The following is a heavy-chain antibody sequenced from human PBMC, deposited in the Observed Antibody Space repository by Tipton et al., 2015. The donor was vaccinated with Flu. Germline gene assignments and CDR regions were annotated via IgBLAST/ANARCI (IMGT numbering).Heavy chain of an antibody. CDR2: IYYSGST. V-gene: IGHV4-31*02. CDR1: GGSISSGGYY. CDR3: ARDFGIVGATNWFDP. D-gene: IGHD1-26*01. Sequence: LRLSCTVSGGSISSGGYYWSWIRQHPGKGLEWIGYIYYSGSTYYNPSLKSRVTISVDTSKNQFSLKLSSVTAADTAVYYCARDFGIVGATNWFDPWGQGTLVTVSS. J-gene: IGHJ5*02.